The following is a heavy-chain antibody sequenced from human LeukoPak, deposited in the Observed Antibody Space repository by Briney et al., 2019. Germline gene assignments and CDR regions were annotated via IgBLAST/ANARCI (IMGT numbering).Heavy chain of an antibody. Sequence: GGSLRLSCLGSGFNFRYFWMSWVRQAPGKGLEWVGRIKSSGDGGTTDYTAPVKGRFTISRDDSRNTVFLQMNTLKTEDTAVYYCTTDGGYWGQGTLVTVSS. J-gene: IGHJ4*02. D-gene: IGHD2-15*01. CDR2: IKSSGDGGTT. CDR1: GFNFRYFW. CDR3: TTDGGY. V-gene: IGHV3-15*01.